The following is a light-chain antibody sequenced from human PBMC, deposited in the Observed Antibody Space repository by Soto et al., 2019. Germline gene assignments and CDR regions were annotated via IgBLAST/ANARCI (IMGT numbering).Light chain of an antibody. CDR2: GNR. CDR1: SSNIGTGYD. CDR3: QSYDNSRSGSYV. V-gene: IGLV1-40*01. Sequence: QSVLTQPPSVSGAPGQRVIISCTGSSSNIGTGYDVHWYQQLPGTAPKLLIYGNRNRPSGVPDRFSGSKSGTSASLTITGLRAEDEADYYCQSYDNSRSGSYVFGTGTKVTVL. J-gene: IGLJ1*01.